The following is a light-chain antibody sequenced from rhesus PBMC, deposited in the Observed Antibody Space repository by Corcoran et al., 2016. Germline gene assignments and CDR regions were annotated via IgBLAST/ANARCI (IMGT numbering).Light chain of an antibody. Sequence: DVVMTQSPLALPITPGQPASISCRSSQSLVHSNGNTYLSWVQQKPGQPPRLLIYKVSNRYSGVPDRFSGSGAGTDFTLKISRVEAEDVGVYYCMQYTHIPPWTFGQGTKVEIK. J-gene: IGKJ1*01. CDR1: QSLVHSNGNTY. V-gene: IGKV2-65*01. CDR2: KVS. CDR3: MQYTHIPPWT.